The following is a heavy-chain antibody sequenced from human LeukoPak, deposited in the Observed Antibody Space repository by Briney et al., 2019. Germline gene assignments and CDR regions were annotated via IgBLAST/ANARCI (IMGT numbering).Heavy chain of an antibody. Sequence: GGSLRLSCAASGFTFSSYEMNWVRQAPGKGLEWVSYISSSGSTIYYADSVKGRFTISRDNAKNSLYLQMNSLRAEDTALYYCAKGYYGSGSYGMDVWGQGTTVTVSS. CDR1: GFTFSSYE. D-gene: IGHD3-10*01. CDR2: ISSSGSTI. V-gene: IGHV3-48*03. CDR3: AKGYYGSGSYGMDV. J-gene: IGHJ6*02.